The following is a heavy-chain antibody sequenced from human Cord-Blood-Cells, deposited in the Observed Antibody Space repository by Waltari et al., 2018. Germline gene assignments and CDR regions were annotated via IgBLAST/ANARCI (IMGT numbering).Heavy chain of an antibody. D-gene: IGHD2-2*01. Sequence: QITLKESGPTLVKPTQTLTLTCTLSGFSLSTSGVGVGWIRPPPGKALEWLALIYWNDDKRYSPSLKSRLTITKDTSKNQVVLTMTNMDPVDTDTYYCAHFAPSYCSSTSCYYFDYWGQGTLVTVSS. CDR2: IYWNDDK. V-gene: IGHV2-5*01. CDR1: GFSLSTSGVG. J-gene: IGHJ4*02. CDR3: AHFAPSYCSSTSCYYFDY.